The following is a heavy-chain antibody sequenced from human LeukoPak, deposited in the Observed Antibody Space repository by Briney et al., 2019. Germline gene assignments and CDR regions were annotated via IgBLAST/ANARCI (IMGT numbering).Heavy chain of an antibody. CDR2: ILPGGGDT. Sequence: GGSLRLSCAASGLTFSSYAMTWVRQAPGKGLEWVSTILPGGGDTYYADSVKGRFTISRDTSKNTLYLQMNTLRVEDTAVYYCAKAWPAAGTFDSWGQGSLVTVSS. CDR1: GLTFSSYA. V-gene: IGHV3-23*01. D-gene: IGHD6-13*01. J-gene: IGHJ4*02. CDR3: AKAWPAAGTFDS.